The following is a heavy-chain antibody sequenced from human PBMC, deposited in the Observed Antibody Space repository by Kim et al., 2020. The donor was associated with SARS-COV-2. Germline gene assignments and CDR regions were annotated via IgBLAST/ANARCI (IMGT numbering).Heavy chain of an antibody. Sequence: ASVKVSCKPSGFTFTSYTLHWVRQAPGQRLEWMGWINAGNGNTQYSGKFQGRVTITRDTSASTAFMELTNLRSEDTAVYYCARGVIDYWGQGTLVTVSS. D-gene: IGHD3-10*01. J-gene: IGHJ4*02. CDR3: ARGVIDY. V-gene: IGHV1-3*01. CDR2: INAGNGNT. CDR1: GFTFTSYT.